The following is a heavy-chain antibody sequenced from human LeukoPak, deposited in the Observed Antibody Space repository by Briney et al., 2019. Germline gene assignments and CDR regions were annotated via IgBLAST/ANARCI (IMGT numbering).Heavy chain of an antibody. CDR1: GDSVSSNSAT. CDR3: AREPRHCSGATCYMIRAFDI. V-gene: IGHV6-1*01. D-gene: IGHD2-15*01. Sequence: SQTLSLTCAISGDSVSSNSATWNWIRQSPSRGLEWLGRTYYRSKWYNDYAVSVKSRITINPDTSKNQFSLQLNSVTPEDTAVYYCAREPRHCSGATCYMIRAFDIWGQGTMVTVSS. J-gene: IGHJ3*02. CDR2: TYYRSKWYN.